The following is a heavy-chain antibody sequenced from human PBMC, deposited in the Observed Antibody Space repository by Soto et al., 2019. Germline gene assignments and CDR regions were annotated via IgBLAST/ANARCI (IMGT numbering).Heavy chain of an antibody. CDR3: AKGYYYESSGPFDY. J-gene: IGHJ4*02. D-gene: IGHD3-22*01. Sequence: GGSLRLSCASSGFTFDDYAMHWVPQAPGKGLEWVSGISWNSGSIGYADSVKGRFTISRDNAKNSLYLQMNSLRAEDTALYYCAKGYYYESSGPFDYWGQGTLVTVSS. CDR1: GFTFDDYA. V-gene: IGHV3-9*01. CDR2: ISWNSGSI.